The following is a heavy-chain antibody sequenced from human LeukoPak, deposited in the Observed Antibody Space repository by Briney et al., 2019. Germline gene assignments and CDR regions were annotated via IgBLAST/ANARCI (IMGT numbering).Heavy chain of an antibody. Sequence: GGSLRLSCAASGFTFSSYGMHWVRQAPGKGLEWVTFIRYDGSNKYYADSVKGRFTISRDNAKNSLYLQMNSLRAEDTAVYYCARATYDYVWGSYRYYFDYWGQGTLVTVSS. CDR3: ARATYDYVWGSYRYYFDY. J-gene: IGHJ4*02. D-gene: IGHD3-16*02. CDR1: GFTFSSYG. V-gene: IGHV3-30*02. CDR2: IRYDGSNK.